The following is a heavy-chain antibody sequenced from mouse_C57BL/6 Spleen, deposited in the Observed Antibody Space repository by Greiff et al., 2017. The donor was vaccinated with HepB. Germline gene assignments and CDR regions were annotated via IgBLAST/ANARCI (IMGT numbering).Heavy chain of an antibody. CDR2: IDPEDGDT. CDR1: GFNIKDYY. CDR3: TTPGSSYPYWYFDV. J-gene: IGHJ1*03. D-gene: IGHD1-1*01. Sequence: EVQLQQSGAELVRPGASVKLSCTASGFNIKDYYMHWVKQRPEQGLEWIGRIDPEDGDTEYAPKFQGKATMTADTSSNTAYLQLSSLTSEDTAVYYGTTPGSSYPYWYFDVWGTGTTVTVSS. V-gene: IGHV14-1*01.